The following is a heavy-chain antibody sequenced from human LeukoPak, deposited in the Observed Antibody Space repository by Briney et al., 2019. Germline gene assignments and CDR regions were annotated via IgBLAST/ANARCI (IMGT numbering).Heavy chain of an antibody. CDR3: ARRFYDNLTGHTWYDY. CDR1: GCTFTSYA. J-gene: IGHJ4*02. V-gene: IGHV1-69*05. CDR2: IIPIFGTA. Sequence: SVKVSCKASGCTFTSYAISWVRQAPGQGLEWMGGIIPIFGTANYAQKFQGRVTMTRDTSTSTVYMELSSLRSEDTAVYYCARRFYDNLTGHTWYDYWGQGTLVTVSS. D-gene: IGHD3-9*01.